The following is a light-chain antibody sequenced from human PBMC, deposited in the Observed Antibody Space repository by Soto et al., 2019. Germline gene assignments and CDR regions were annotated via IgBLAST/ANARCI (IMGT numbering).Light chain of an antibody. CDR2: DAS. J-gene: IGKJ1*01. CDR3: QQYRT. Sequence: DIPMTQSPSTLSASVGDTVTITCRASQSISSWLAWYQQKPGKAPKRLIFDASSLESGVPSRFSGSGSGTEFTLTISGLQPDDCATYYCQQYRTFGQGTKVEIK. CDR1: QSISSW. V-gene: IGKV1-5*01.